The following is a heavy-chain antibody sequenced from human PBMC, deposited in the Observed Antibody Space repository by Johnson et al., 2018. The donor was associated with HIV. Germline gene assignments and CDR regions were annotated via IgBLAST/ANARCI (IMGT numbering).Heavy chain of an antibody. CDR3: ARDSGIQWASVAFNI. CDR1: GFTFDDYA. D-gene: IGHD6-13*01. CDR2: ISWDGGST. J-gene: IGHJ3*02. Sequence: VQLVESGGVAVQPGGSLRLSCTASGFTFDDYALHWGRQAPGKGLEWVSLISWDGGSTYYADSVKGRFTISRDNSKNSLYLQMHSLRTEDTALYYCARDSGIQWASVAFNIWGQGQMVPVPS. V-gene: IGHV3-43D*03.